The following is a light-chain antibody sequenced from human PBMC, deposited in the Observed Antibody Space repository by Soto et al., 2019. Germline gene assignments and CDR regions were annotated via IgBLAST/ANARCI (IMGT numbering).Light chain of an antibody. CDR1: DDITNY. V-gene: IGKV1-9*01. Sequence: IQLPQSPSSLSASVGASFTVTCRASDDITNYLAWYQQKAGKAPKLLIYDASTLYSGVPSRFSGSGSGTDFTLTIRSLEPEDFAVYYCQKSSNWPPITVGKGKRLEIK. CDR3: QKSSNWPPIT. J-gene: IGKJ5*01. CDR2: DAS.